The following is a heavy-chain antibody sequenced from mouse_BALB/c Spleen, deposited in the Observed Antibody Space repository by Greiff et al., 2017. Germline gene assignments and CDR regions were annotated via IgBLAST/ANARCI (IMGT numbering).Heavy chain of an antibody. CDR3: AREDYDGGDFDY. V-gene: IGHV5-6*01. D-gene: IGHD2-4*01. Sequence: EVKLVESGGDLVKPGGSLKLSCAASGFTFSSYGMSWVRQTPDKRLEWVATISSGGSYTYYPDSVKGRFTISRDNAKNTLYLQMSSLKSEDTAMYYCAREDYDGGDFDYWGQGTTLTVSS. CDR2: ISSGGSYT. CDR1: GFTFSSYG. J-gene: IGHJ2*01.